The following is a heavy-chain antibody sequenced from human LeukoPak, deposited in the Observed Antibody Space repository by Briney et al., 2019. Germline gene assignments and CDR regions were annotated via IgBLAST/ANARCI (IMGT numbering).Heavy chain of an antibody. D-gene: IGHD6-13*01. Sequence: GGSLRLSCAASGNYWMHWVRQAPGKGLEWVSGISGGGGGTYYADSVKGRFTISRDNSKNTLYLQMNSLRADDTAVYYCAKAPPGYSSSWYYFDYWGQGTLVTVSS. CDR1: GNYW. CDR3: AKAPPGYSSSWYYFDY. CDR2: ISGGGGGT. V-gene: IGHV3-23*01. J-gene: IGHJ4*02.